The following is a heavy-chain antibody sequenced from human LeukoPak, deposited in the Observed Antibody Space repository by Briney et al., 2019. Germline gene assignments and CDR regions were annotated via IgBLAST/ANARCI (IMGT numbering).Heavy chain of an antibody. CDR3: ARSKDILTGYCFAY. J-gene: IGHJ4*02. Sequence: SETLSLTCTVSGGSISSSSYYWGWIRQPPGKGLEWIGSIYYSGSTYYNPSLKSRVTISVDTSKKQFSLKLSSVTAADTAVYYCARSKDILTGYCFAYWAQGTLVTVSS. CDR1: GGSISSSSYY. CDR2: IYYSGST. D-gene: IGHD3-9*01. V-gene: IGHV4-39*07.